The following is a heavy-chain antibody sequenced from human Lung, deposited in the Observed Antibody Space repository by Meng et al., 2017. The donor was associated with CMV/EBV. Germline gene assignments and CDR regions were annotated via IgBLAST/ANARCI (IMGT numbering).Heavy chain of an antibody. CDR1: GFTFSSYW. V-gene: IGHV3-7*01. Sequence: ETLSLXCAASGFTFSSYWMSWVRQAPGKGLEWVANIKQDGSEKYYVDSVKGRFTISRDNAKNSLYLQMNSLRAEDTAVYYCAGTAAAGISWSEYFQHWGQGTLVTVSS. CDR2: IKQDGSEK. D-gene: IGHD6-13*01. J-gene: IGHJ1*01. CDR3: AGTAAAGISWSEYFQH.